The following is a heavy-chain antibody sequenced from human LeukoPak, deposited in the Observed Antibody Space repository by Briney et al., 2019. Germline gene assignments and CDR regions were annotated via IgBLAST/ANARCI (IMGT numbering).Heavy chain of an antibody. CDR1: GGSISSGSYY. CDR2: IYTSGST. Sequence: SQTLSLTCTVSGGSISSGSYYWSWIRQPAGKGLEWIGRIYTSGSTNYNPFLKSRVTISVDTSKNQFSLKLSSVTAADTAVYYCARAYGSGSYYNVPGGYWGQGTLVTVSS. J-gene: IGHJ4*02. D-gene: IGHD3-10*01. CDR3: ARAYGSGSYYNVPGGY. V-gene: IGHV4-61*02.